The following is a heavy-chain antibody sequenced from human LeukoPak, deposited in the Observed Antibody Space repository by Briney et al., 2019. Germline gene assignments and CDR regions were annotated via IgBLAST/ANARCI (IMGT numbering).Heavy chain of an antibody. J-gene: IGHJ2*01. CDR2: INHSGST. Sequence: PSETLSLTCAVYGGSFSGYYWSWIRQPPGKGLEWIGEINHSGSTNYNPSLKSRVTISVDTSKNQFSLKLSSVTAADTAVYYCARTDIVVVRAAQKLYWYFDLWGRGTLVTVSS. CDR1: GGSFSGYY. CDR3: ARTDIVVVRAAQKLYWYFDL. D-gene: IGHD2-2*01. V-gene: IGHV4-34*01.